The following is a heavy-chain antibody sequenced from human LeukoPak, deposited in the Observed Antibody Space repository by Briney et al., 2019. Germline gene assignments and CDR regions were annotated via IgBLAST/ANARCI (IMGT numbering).Heavy chain of an antibody. J-gene: IGHJ4*02. CDR3: AQQLGYCSSGSCYFTY. V-gene: IGHV3-23*01. D-gene: IGHD2-15*01. CDR2: ISTDGGYT. CDR1: GFTVSSNY. Sequence: GGSLRLSCAASGFTVSSNYMSWVRQAPGKGLEWVSAISTDGGYTYYADSVKGRFSISRDNSKNTVHLQMNSLRAEDTAIYYCAQQLGYCSSGSCYFTYWGQGTLVTVSS.